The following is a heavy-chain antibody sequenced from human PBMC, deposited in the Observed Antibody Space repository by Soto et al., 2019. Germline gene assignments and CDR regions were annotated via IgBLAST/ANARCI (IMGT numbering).Heavy chain of an antibody. D-gene: IGHD2-2*01. V-gene: IGHV3-23*01. J-gene: IGHJ6*02. CDR3: AKGVVPAANSYYYYGMDV. CDR2: ISGSGGST. Sequence: GGSLRLSCAASGFTFSSYAMSWVRQAPGKGLEWVSAISGSGGSTYYADSVKGRFTISRDNSKNTLYLQMNSLRAEDTAVYYCAKGVVPAANSYYYYGMDVWGQGTTVTVSS. CDR1: GFTFSSYA.